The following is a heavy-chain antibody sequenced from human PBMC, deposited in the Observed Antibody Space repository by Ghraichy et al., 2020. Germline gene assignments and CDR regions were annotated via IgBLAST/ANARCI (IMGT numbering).Heavy chain of an antibody. CDR1: GFTFSSYA. CDR2: ISGSGGST. CDR3: AKGAEITMIVVVITTAFDY. V-gene: IGHV3-23*01. Sequence: GGSLRLSCAASGFTFSSYAMSWVRQAPGKGLEWVSAISGSGGSTYYADSVKGRFTISRDNSKNTLYLQMNSLRAEDTAVYYCAKGAEITMIVVVITTAFDYWGQGTLVTVSS. J-gene: IGHJ4*02. D-gene: IGHD3-22*01.